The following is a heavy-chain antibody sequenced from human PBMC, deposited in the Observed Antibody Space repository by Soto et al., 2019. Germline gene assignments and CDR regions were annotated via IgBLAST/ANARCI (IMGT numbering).Heavy chain of an antibody. J-gene: IGHJ6*02. V-gene: IGHV3-33*01. D-gene: IGHD2-8*01. CDR1: GFTFNSFG. CDR2: IWHDGTNR. CDR3: ARTGLQIVQATSYYYGLAV. Sequence: QVQLVESGGGVVQPGTSLRLSCEASGFTFNSFGMHWVRQAPGKGLEWVAMIWHDGTNRYYLDSVKGRFTISRDNSKDTLYLQMNNLRAEDTAVYYCARTGLQIVQATSYYYGLAVWGQGTTVTVSS.